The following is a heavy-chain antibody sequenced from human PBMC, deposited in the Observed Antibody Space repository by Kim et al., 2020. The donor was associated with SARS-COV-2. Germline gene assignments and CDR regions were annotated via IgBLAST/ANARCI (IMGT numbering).Heavy chain of an antibody. Sequence: SSGSTIYYADSVKGRFTIARDNAKNSLYLQMNSLRAEDTAVYYCARDLVWWGQGTLVTVSS. J-gene: IGHJ4*02. CDR2: SSGSTI. CDR3: ARDLVW. V-gene: IGHV3-11*01.